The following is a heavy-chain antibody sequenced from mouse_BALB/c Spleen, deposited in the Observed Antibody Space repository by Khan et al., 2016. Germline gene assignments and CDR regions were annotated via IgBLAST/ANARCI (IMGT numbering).Heavy chain of an antibody. CDR3: AREENALDY. CDR1: GFTFSSYA. CDR2: ISSGGTT. Sequence: EVELVESGGGLVKPGGSLKFSCAASGFTFSSYAMSWVRQTPEKRLEWVASISSGGTTYYPDSVKGRFTISRADARHILYLQMNSLRSEDTAIYYCAREENALDYWGQGTSVTVSS. V-gene: IGHV5-6-5*01. J-gene: IGHJ4*01.